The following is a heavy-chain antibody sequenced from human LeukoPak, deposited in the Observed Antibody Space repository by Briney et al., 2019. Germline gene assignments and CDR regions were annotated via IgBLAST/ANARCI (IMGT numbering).Heavy chain of an antibody. CDR3: AAAFDY. CDR2: TYYGGNT. CDR1: GGSISSSSYY. Sequence: PSETLSLTCTVSGGSISSSSYYWGWIRQPPGKGLEWIGNTYYGGNTYYNPSLKSRVTISVDTSKNQFSLELNSVTAADTAVYYCAAAFDYWGQGTLVTVSS. V-gene: IGHV4-39*01. D-gene: IGHD6-25*01. J-gene: IGHJ4*02.